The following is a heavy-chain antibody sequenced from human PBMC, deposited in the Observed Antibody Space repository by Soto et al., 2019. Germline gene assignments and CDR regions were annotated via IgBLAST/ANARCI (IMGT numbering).Heavy chain of an antibody. D-gene: IGHD1-26*01. CDR3: TTDSGMSPYSFDY. V-gene: IGHV3-15*01. CDR2: IMSKTDGGTT. Sequence: GGSRRLSCATSGFTFSKAWVGWVRQAPGKGLEWVGRIMSKTDGGTTDYAAPVKGRFTISRDDSKSTLYLQMNSLKTEDTAFYYCTTDSGMSPYSFDYWGQGTLVTVSS. J-gene: IGHJ4*02. CDR1: GFTFSKAW.